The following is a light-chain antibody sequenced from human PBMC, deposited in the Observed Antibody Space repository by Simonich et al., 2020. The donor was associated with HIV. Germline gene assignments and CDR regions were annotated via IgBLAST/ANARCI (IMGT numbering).Light chain of an antibody. CDR1: QSVSSN. Sequence: EIVMTQSPATLSVSPGERATLSCRAIQSVSSNLAGYQQKPGQAPRLLIYGASTRATGIPARFSGSGSGTEFTLTISSLQSEEFAVYYCQQYNNWPRTFGQGTKVEIK. CDR3: QQYNNWPRT. J-gene: IGKJ1*01. CDR2: GAS. V-gene: IGKV3-15*01.